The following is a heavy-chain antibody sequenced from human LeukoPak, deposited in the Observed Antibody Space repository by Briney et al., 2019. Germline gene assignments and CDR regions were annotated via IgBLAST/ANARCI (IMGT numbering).Heavy chain of an antibody. J-gene: IGHJ4*02. D-gene: IGHD2-2*01. V-gene: IGHV4-38-2*01. CDR3: ARHGIGIVVVPAAIVGESDY. CDR1: GYSVSSGYY. Sequence: PSETLSLTCAVSGYSVSSGYYWDWIRQPPGKGLEWIGSIYHSGSTYYNPSLKSRVTISVDTSKNQFSLNLSSVTAADTGVYYCARHGIGIVVVPAAIVGESDYWGQGTLVTVSS. CDR2: IYHSGST.